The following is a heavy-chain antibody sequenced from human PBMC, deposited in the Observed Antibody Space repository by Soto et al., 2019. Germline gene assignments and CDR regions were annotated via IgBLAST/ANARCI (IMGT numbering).Heavy chain of an antibody. Sequence: QVQLVQSGAEVKKPGASVKVSCKASGYTFTSYGISWVRQAPGQGLEWMGWISAYNGNTNYAQKLQGRVTITTATSTSTAYMEMRSVRCDETAVYYSVRSVECSSTGCYNFRYYYYGMDVWGQGTTVTVSS. J-gene: IGHJ6*02. CDR3: VRSVECSSTGCYNFRYYYYGMDV. V-gene: IGHV1-18*01. D-gene: IGHD2-2*02. CDR1: GYTFTSYG. CDR2: ISAYNGNT.